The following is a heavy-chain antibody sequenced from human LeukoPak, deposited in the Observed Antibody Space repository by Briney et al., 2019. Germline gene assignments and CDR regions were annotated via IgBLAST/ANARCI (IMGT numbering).Heavy chain of an antibody. CDR2: IWYDGSNK. CDR1: GFTFNSNG. Sequence: PGGSLRLSCAASGFTFNSNGMHWVRQAPGKGPEGVALIWYDGSNKYYADSVKGRFTISRDNSKNTLYLQMDSLRAEDTAVYYCAKAGDNSGYYPAFYYYMDVWGRGTTVTVSS. D-gene: IGHD3-22*01. CDR3: AKAGDNSGYYPAFYYYMDV. J-gene: IGHJ6*03. V-gene: IGHV3-33*06.